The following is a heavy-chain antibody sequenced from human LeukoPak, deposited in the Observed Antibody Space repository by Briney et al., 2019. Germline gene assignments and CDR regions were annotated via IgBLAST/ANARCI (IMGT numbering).Heavy chain of an antibody. CDR3: ARDLITMIVVVRGAFDI. CDR1: GGTFSSYA. CDR2: IIPILGIA. V-gene: IGHV1-69*04. Sequence: SVKVSCKASGGTFSSYAISWVRQAPGKALEWMGRIIPILGIANYAQKFQGRVTITADKSTSTAYMELSSLRSEDTAVYYCARDLITMIVVVRGAFDIWGQGTMVTVSS. J-gene: IGHJ3*02. D-gene: IGHD3-22*01.